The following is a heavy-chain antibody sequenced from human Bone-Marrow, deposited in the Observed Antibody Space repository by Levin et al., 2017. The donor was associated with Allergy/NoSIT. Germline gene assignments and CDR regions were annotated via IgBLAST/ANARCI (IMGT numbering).Heavy chain of an antibody. V-gene: IGHV4-39*07. CDR2: ISHRGFT. CDR1: SGSISSDSYY. J-gene: IGHJ4*02. D-gene: IGHD4-23*01. CDR3: ARDAEWELFFDS. Sequence: SETLSLTCTVSSGSISSDSYYWGWVRQRPGKGLEWIASISHRGFTYYNPSLKSRVSTSVDTSRSQFSLKLTSVTAADTAVYYCARDAEWELFFDSWGQGTLVTVSA.